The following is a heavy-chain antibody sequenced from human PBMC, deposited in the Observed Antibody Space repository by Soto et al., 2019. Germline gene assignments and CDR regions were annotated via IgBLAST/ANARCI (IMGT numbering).Heavy chain of an antibody. V-gene: IGHV3-30*18. J-gene: IGHJ5*02. D-gene: IGHD3-10*01. Sequence: QVQLVESGGGVVQPGRSLRLSCAASGFTFSDYGIHWVSQAPGKGLEWVAVISYDGGDKYYADSVKGRCTISRDNSQSTVYLQMNGLRAEDTGVYYSAKDQYFGELSGWFDPWGQGTLVTVSS. CDR1: GFTFSDYG. CDR2: ISYDGGDK. CDR3: AKDQYFGELSGWFDP.